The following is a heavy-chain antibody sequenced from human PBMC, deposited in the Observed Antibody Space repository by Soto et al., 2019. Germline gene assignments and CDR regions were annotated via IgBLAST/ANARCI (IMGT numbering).Heavy chain of an antibody. CDR1: GFTFSSYG. V-gene: IGHV3-30*18. J-gene: IGHJ4*02. CDR3: AKPISGYYAPSDH. Sequence: SLRLSCAASGFTFSSYGMHWVRQAPGKGLEWVAVISYDGSNKYYADSVKGRFTISRDNSKSTLFLQMNSLRGDDTAIYYCAKPISGYYAPSDHWGQGTQVTVSS. CDR2: ISYDGSNK. D-gene: IGHD3-22*01.